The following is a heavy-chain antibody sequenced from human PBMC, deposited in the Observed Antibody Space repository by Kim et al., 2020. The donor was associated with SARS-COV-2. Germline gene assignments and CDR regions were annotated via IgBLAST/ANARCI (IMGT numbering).Heavy chain of an antibody. D-gene: IGHD3-3*01. Sequence: GGSLRLSCAASGFTFSNFAMHWVRQAPGKGLQWVAIISNDGGNKYHGDSVKGRFTISRDNSKKTVYLQMNSLRAEDTAIYYCVWSGYSLYGGQYYGMDV. J-gene: IGHJ6*01. CDR2: ISNDGGNK. V-gene: IGHV3-30*03. CDR1: GFTFSNFA. CDR3: VWSGYSLYGGQYYGMDV.